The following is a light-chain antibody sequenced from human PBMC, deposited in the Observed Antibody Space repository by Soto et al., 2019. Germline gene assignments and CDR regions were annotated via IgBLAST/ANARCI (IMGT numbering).Light chain of an antibody. Sequence: EIVLTQSPDTLSLSPGDRATLSCRAIQSVSSNYLAWYQQKPGQTPRLLVDGASSRATGIPDRFSGSGSATDFTLTISRLEPEDFAVYYCQQFGTSPPLTFGGGTKADTK. J-gene: IGKJ4*01. V-gene: IGKV3-20*01. CDR2: GAS. CDR3: QQFGTSPPLT. CDR1: QSVSSNY.